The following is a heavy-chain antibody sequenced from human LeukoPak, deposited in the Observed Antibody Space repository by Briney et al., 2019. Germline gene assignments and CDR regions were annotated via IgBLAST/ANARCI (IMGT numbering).Heavy chain of an antibody. J-gene: IGHJ4*02. Sequence: PGGSLRLSCAASEFTFSNVWMSWVRQVPGKGLEWVGRIRRKTDGETTDHAAPVKGRFTISRDDSKNTLYLQMNSLKTEDTAVYYCVTDLVIKGYFDYWGQGALVTVSS. CDR3: VTDLVIKGYFDY. D-gene: IGHD2-21*01. CDR2: IRRKTDGETT. CDR1: EFTFSNVW. V-gene: IGHV3-15*01.